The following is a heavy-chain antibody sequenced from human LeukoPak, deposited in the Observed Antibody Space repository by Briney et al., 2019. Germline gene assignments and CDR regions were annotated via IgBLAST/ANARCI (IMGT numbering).Heavy chain of an antibody. Sequence: GGSLRLSCAASGFTFSSHGMNWVRQAPGKGLEWVSGISGSGGNTYYADSVKGRFTISRDNSKNTLYLQMNTLRAEDTAVYYCAKDDNYIRFLSWGQGTLVTVSS. V-gene: IGHV3-23*01. J-gene: IGHJ5*02. CDR1: GFTFSSHG. D-gene: IGHD3-16*01. CDR2: ISGSGGNT. CDR3: AKDDNYIRFLS.